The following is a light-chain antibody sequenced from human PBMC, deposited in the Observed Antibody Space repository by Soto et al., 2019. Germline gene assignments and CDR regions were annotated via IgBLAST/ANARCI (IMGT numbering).Light chain of an antibody. CDR3: QQYGISPLT. V-gene: IGKV3-20*01. J-gene: IGKJ4*01. Sequence: EHVLTQAPGTLSLSSGERATLSCRASQADSSLYLAWYQQKTGRAPTLLIYGVSRMSTGVPDRFSGSGSGTDFTLTISRLEPEVFAVYYCQQYGISPLTFGGGTKVDIK. CDR2: GVS. CDR1: QADSSLY.